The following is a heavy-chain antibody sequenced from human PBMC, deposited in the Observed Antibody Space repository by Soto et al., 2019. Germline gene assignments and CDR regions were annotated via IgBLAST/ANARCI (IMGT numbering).Heavy chain of an antibody. J-gene: IGHJ3*02. CDR3: ARVKAQILSSGWYGGDDI. CDR2: ISSSSYI. CDR1: GFTFSSYS. D-gene: IGHD6-19*01. V-gene: IGHV3-21*04. Sequence: GGSLRLSCAASGFTFSSYSMNWVRQAPGKGLEWVSSISSSSYIYYADSVKGRFTTSRDNSENTVYLQMNSLRAEDTAVYYCARVKAQILSSGWYGGDDIWGHGTMVTVSS.